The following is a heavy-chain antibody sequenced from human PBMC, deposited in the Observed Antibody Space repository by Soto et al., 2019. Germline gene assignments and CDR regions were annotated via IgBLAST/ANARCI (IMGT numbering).Heavy chain of an antibody. D-gene: IGHD5-12*01. CDR2: IRNKANSYTT. V-gene: IGHV3-72*01. CDR3: VRDRGYSLDY. CDR1: GFTFSDHY. Sequence: PGGSLRLSCAASGFTFSDHYMGWVRQAPGKGLEWVGLIRNKANSYTTEYAASVKGRFTISRDDSKNSLYLQMNSLKTEDTAVYYCVRDRGYSLDYWGQGALVTVSS. J-gene: IGHJ4*02.